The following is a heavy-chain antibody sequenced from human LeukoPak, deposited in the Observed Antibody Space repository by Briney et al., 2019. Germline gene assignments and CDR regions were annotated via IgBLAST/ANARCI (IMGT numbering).Heavy chain of an antibody. CDR1: GGSISGYY. V-gene: IGHV4-4*07. CDR3: ARGGISYYDILTGYDAFDI. J-gene: IGHJ3*02. CDR2: IYTSGST. D-gene: IGHD3-9*01. Sequence: SETLSLTCTVSGGSISGYYWNWIRQPPGKGLERIGRIYTSGSTNYNPSLKSRVTMSVDTSKNQFSLKLSSVTAADTAVYYCARGGISYYDILTGYDAFDIWGQGTMVTVSS.